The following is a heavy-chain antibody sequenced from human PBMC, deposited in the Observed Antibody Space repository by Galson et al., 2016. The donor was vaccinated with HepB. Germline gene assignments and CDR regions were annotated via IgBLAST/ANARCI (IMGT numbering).Heavy chain of an antibody. J-gene: IGHJ4*02. CDR2: TYYRSDWRS. CDR1: GDSVFNTNAG. CDR3: ARSYLLGRGFGS. Sequence: CAISGDSVFNTNAGWNWVRQSPSRGLEWLGRTYYRSDWRSDYADSVKGRITIYPDTSKNHFSLHLNSVTPEDTAVYYCARSYLLGRGFGSWGQGTLVTVSS. D-gene: IGHD3-10*01. V-gene: IGHV6-1*01.